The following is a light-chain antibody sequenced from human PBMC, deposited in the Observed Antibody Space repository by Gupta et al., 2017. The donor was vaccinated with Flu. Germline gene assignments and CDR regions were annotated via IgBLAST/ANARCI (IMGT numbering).Light chain of an antibody. CDR1: QSISSW. V-gene: IGKV1-5*03. J-gene: IGKJ2*01. CDR3: QQYNSQYT. CDR2: KAS. Sequence: DIQMTQSPSTLSASLGDRVTITCRASQSISSWLAWYQQKPGKAPKLLIYKASSLESGVPSRFSGSGSGTEFTLTISSLQPDDFATYYCQQYNSQYTFGQETKLEIK.